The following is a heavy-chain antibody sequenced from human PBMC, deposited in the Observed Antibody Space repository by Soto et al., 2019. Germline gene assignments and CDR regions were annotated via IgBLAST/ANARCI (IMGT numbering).Heavy chain of an antibody. D-gene: IGHD6-13*01. V-gene: IGHV3-11*01. CDR1: GFTFSDYY. CDR2: ISSSGSTI. Sequence: LRLSCAASGFTFSDYYMSWIRQAPGKGLEWVSYISSSGSTIYYADSVKGRFTISRDNAKNSLYLQMNSLRAEDTAVYYCARRQQQLVPEYYFDYWGQGTLVTVSS. J-gene: IGHJ4*02. CDR3: ARRQQQLVPEYYFDY.